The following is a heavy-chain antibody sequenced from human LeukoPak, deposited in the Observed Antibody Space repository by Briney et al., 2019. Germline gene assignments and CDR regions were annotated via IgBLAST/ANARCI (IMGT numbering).Heavy chain of an antibody. CDR2: IRYDGNNK. V-gene: IGHV3-30*02. D-gene: IGHD2-21*02. J-gene: IGHJ4*02. Sequence: GGSLRLSCAASGFIFSSFGMHWVRQAPGKGLEWVAFIRYDGNNKDYADSVKGRFTISRDNAKNSLYLQMNSLRAEDTAVYYCAKPCRDCGGDCPTYCFDYWGQGTLVTVSS. CDR3: AKPCRDCGGDCPTYCFDY. CDR1: GFIFSSFG.